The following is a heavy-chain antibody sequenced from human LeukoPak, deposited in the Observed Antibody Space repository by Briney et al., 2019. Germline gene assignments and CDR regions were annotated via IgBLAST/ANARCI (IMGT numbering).Heavy chain of an antibody. CDR3: ARDLVTVTKGFDI. CDR1: DDSFSSHY. J-gene: IGHJ3*02. D-gene: IGHD4-17*01. CDR2: ISYIGTT. Sequence: SETLSLTCAVSDDSFSSHYRTWIRQPPGKGLEWIGYISYIGTTNYNPSLKSRVTISIDTSKNQFSLKLSSVTAADTAVYYCARDLVTVTKGFDIWGQGTMVSVSS. V-gene: IGHV4-59*11.